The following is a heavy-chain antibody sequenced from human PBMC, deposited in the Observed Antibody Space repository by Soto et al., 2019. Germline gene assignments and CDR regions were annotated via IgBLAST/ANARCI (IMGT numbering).Heavy chain of an antibody. V-gene: IGHV4-30-2*01. Sequence: SETLSLTCAVSGGSISSGGYSWSWIRQPPGKGLEWIGYIYHSGSTYYNPSLKSRVTISVDRSKNQFSLKLSSVTAADTAVYYCARDNAGIFDYWGQGTLVTVSS. J-gene: IGHJ4*02. CDR1: GGSISSGGYS. CDR2: IYHSGST. CDR3: ARDNAGIFDY. D-gene: IGHD3-10*01.